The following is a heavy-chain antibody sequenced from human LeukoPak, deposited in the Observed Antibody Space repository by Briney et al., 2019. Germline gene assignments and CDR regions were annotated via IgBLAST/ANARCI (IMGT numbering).Heavy chain of an antibody. CDR3: ARDEDGDQEFDY. Sequence: PGGSLRLSCGASGFTFSSYGMTWVRQAPGKGLEWVSHISSRGDVISYEDSVKGRFIISRDDAESSLYLQMNSLRVEDTAVYYCARDEDGDQEFDYWGQGTLVTASS. CDR1: GFTFSSYG. V-gene: IGHV3-48*03. CDR2: ISSRGDVI. J-gene: IGHJ4*02. D-gene: IGHD7-27*01.